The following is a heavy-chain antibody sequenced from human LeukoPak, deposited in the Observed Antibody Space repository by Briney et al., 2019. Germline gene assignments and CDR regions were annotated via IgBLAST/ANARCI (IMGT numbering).Heavy chain of an antibody. V-gene: IGHV1-69*05. CDR3: ARAAAAAGPNYYFDY. J-gene: IGHJ4*02. D-gene: IGHD6-13*01. CDR2: IIPIFGTA. CDR1: GGTFSSYA. Sequence: SVKVSCKASGGTFSSYAISWVRQAPGQGLEWMGRIIPIFGTANYAQKFQGRATITTDESTSTAYMELSSLRSEDTAVYYCARAAAAAGPNYYFDYWGQGTLVTVSS.